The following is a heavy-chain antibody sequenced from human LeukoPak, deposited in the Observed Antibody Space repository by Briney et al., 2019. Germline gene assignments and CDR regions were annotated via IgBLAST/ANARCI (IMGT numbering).Heavy chain of an antibody. J-gene: IGHJ4*02. Sequence: QSGGYLRLSCAASGFTFSSYAMHWVRQAPGKGLEWVAVISYDGSNKYYADSVKGRFTISRDNSKNTLYLQMNSLRAEDTAVYYCARGDDYGGNHDYWGQGTLVTVSS. CDR1: GFTFSSYA. D-gene: IGHD4-23*01. CDR3: ARGDDYGGNHDY. V-gene: IGHV3-30-3*01. CDR2: ISYDGSNK.